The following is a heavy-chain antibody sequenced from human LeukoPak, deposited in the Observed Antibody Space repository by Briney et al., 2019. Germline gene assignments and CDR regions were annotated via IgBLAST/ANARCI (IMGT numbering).Heavy chain of an antibody. CDR2: IYHIGKT. V-gene: IGHV4-38-2*01. CDR1: NSSISSGYF. J-gene: IGHJ4*02. Sequence: SETLSLTCAVSNSSISSGYFWGWIRQSPGKGLEWVGSIYHIGKTYYNPSLRSRLIISVDTSKNQLSLSLNSLTAADSALYYCARGAGVFGSSSYHFDYWGQGILVTVSS. D-gene: IGHD6-6*01. CDR3: ARGAGVFGSSSYHFDY.